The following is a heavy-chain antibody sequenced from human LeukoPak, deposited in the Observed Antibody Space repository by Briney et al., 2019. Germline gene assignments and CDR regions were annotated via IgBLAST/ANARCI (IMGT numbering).Heavy chain of an antibody. V-gene: IGHV1-2*02. J-gene: IGHJ5*02. CDR2: INPNSGGT. Sequence: ASVKDSCKASGYIFTGYYMHWVGQAPGQGLEWMGWINPNSGGTNYVQKFQGRVTMTRDTSISTAYMELSRMRSDDTAVYYCARTHYPTGGFDTWGQGTLVTVSS. CDR1: GYIFTGYY. D-gene: IGHD4-17*01. CDR3: ARTHYPTGGFDT.